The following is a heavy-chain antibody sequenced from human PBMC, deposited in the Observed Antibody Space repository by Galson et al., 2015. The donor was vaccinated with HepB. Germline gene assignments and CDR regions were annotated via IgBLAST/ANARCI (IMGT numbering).Heavy chain of an antibody. Sequence: TLSLTCTVSGGSISSGGYYWSWIRQHPGKGLEWIGYIYYSGSTYYNPSLKSRVTISVDTSKNQFSLKLSSVTAADTAVYYCARVVVVPATNWFDPWGQGTLVTVSS. CDR1: GGSISSGGYY. V-gene: IGHV4-31*03. D-gene: IGHD2-2*01. CDR3: ARVVVVPATNWFDP. J-gene: IGHJ5*02. CDR2: IYYSGST.